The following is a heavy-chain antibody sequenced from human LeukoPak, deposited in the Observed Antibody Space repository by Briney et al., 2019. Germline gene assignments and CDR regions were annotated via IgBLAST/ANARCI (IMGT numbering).Heavy chain of an antibody. Sequence: SETLSLTCTVSGGSISSGGYYWSWIRQPPGKGLEWIGYIYHSGSTYYNPSLKSRVTISVDRSKNQFSLKLSSVTAADTAVYYCARAAYYYDSSGYYVYWYFDLWGRGTLVTVSS. CDR3: ARAAYYYDSSGYYVYWYFDL. CDR1: GGSISSGGYY. J-gene: IGHJ2*01. CDR2: IYHSGST. D-gene: IGHD3-22*01. V-gene: IGHV4-30-2*01.